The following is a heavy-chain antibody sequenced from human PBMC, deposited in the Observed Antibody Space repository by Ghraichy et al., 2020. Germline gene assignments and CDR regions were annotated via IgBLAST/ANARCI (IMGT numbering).Heavy chain of an antibody. D-gene: IGHD3-3*01. CDR2: THRGGDT. Sequence: GGSLRLSCAASGYSVSSYYLSWVRQVPGKGLEWVSVTHRGGDTFYGDSVKGRFTISIDNSKNMLYLEMNNLRVEDTAVYYCARVGDTTFGVVPPTAWGKGTTVTVSS. CDR1: GYSVSSYY. J-gene: IGHJ6*04. CDR3: ARVGDTTFGVVPPTA. V-gene: IGHV3-66*02.